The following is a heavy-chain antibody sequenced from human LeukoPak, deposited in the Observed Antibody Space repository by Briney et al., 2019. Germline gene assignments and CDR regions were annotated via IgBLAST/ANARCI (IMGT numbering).Heavy chain of an antibody. CDR1: GGSISSSSYY. CDR3: ATELGYFDY. J-gene: IGHJ4*02. D-gene: IGHD3-3*02. Sequence: SETLSLTCTVSGGSISSSSYYWGWIRQPPGKGLEWIGSIYYSGSTYYNPSLKSRVTISVDTSKNQFSLKLSSVTAADTAVYYCATELGYFDYWGQGTLVTVSS. CDR2: IYYSGST. V-gene: IGHV4-39*01.